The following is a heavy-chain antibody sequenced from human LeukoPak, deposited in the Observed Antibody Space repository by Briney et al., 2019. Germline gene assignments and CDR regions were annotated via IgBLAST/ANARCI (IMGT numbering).Heavy chain of an antibody. Sequence: GRSLRLSCTASGFTFSDYGMHWVRQAPGKGLECVALISYDGNNQYYGDSVKGRFTISRDSSKNTQFLQMNSLRVEDTAVYYCAKTVTGYYDYWGQGTLVTVSS. CDR1: GFTFSDYG. J-gene: IGHJ4*02. CDR3: AKTVTGYYDY. D-gene: IGHD3-9*01. V-gene: IGHV3-30*18. CDR2: ISYDGNNQ.